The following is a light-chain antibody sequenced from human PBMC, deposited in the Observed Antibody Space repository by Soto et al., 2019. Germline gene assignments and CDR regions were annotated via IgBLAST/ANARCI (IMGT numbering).Light chain of an antibody. CDR1: QSISRY. CDR3: QQYNSYSRT. Sequence: DIQMTQSPSSLAAAVGGSLTISCRASQSISRYLNWYQQKPGKAPKLLIYKAYSLESGVTSRFSGSGSGTEFPLTISSLQPDDFATYYCQQYNSYSRTFGQGTQVDIK. V-gene: IGKV1-5*03. J-gene: IGKJ1*01. CDR2: KAY.